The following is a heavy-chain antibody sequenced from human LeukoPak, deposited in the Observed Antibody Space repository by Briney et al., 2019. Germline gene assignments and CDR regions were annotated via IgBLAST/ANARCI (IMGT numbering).Heavy chain of an antibody. CDR2: ISSSSSYI. CDR1: GFTFSSYS. D-gene: IGHD2-2*01. CDR3: AREQGGIVVVPAASFDY. Sequence: GGSLRLSCAASGFTFSSYSMNWVRQAPGKGLEWVSSISSSSSYIYYADSVKGRLTISRDNAKNSLYLQMNSLRAEDTAVYYCAREQGGIVVVPAASFDYWGQGTLVTVSS. V-gene: IGHV3-21*01. J-gene: IGHJ4*02.